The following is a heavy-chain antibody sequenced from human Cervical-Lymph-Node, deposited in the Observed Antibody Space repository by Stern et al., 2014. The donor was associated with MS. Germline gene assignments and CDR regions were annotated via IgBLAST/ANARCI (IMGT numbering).Heavy chain of an antibody. Sequence: QLVQSGPGLVKPSETLSLTCTVSGGSISSSSYYWGWIRQPPGKGLEWIGSIDYSGDTYYNPSLKSRVTISVATSKSQFSLQLSSVTAADTAVYYCARPRIQRFLDPFDYWGQGALVTVSS. CDR2: IDYSGDT. CDR3: ARPRIQRFLDPFDY. CDR1: GGSISSSSYY. V-gene: IGHV4-39*01. J-gene: IGHJ4*02. D-gene: IGHD3-3*01.